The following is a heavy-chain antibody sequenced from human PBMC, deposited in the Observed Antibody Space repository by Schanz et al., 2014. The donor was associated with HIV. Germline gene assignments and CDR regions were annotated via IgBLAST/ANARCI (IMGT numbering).Heavy chain of an antibody. V-gene: IGHV3-23*01. D-gene: IGHD6-13*01. CDR2: ISATGAST. Sequence: EVQLLESGGGLVQAGGSLRLSCAASGFTFKSYAMSWVRQAPGKGLEWVSAISATGASTYYADSVKGRFTISRDNSKNTLYLQMNSLRPEDTAVYYCAKDKSRHTYSSSSRFDPWGQGTLVTVSS. CDR1: GFTFKSYA. CDR3: AKDKSRHTYSSSSRFDP. J-gene: IGHJ5*02.